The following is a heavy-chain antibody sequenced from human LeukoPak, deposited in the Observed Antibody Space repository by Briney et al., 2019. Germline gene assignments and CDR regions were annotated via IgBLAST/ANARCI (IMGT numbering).Heavy chain of an antibody. CDR3: ASPTRGDAGELPGNY. CDR1: GGTFSSYA. V-gene: IGHV1-69*13. CDR2: IIPIFGTA. J-gene: IGHJ4*02. D-gene: IGHD1-26*01. Sequence: GASVKVSCKASGGTFSSYAISWVRQAPGQGLEWMGGIIPIFGTANYAQKFQGRVTITADESTSTAYMELSSLRSEDTAVYYCASPTRGDAGELPGNYWGQGTLVTVSS.